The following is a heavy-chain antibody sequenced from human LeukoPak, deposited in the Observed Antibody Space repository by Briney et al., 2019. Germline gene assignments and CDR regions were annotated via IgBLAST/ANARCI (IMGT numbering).Heavy chain of an antibody. CDR1: GYTFTSYD. D-gene: IGHD4-11*01. CDR3: ARKPASYSYYYYGMDV. CDR2: MNPNSGNT. J-gene: IGHJ6*02. V-gene: IGHV1-8*01. Sequence: ASVKVSCKASGYTFTSYDINWVRQATGQGLEWMGWMNPNSGNTGYAQKFQGRVTMTRNTSISTAYMELSRLRSDDTAVYYCARKPASYSYYYYGMDVWGQGTTVTVSS.